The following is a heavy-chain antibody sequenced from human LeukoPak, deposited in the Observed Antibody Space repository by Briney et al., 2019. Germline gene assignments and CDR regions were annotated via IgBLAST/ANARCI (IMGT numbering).Heavy chain of an antibody. J-gene: IGHJ4*02. V-gene: IGHV3-43*02. D-gene: IGHD1-14*01. CDR3: ANDKPGIGIDY. CDR1: RFTFYDYA. Sequence: GGSLRLSCAASRFTFYDYAMHWVRQAPGKGLDWVSLISGDGGSTYYADSVKGRFTISRNNSKNSLYPQMNSLRTEDTALYYCANDKPGIGIDYWGQGTLVPVSS. CDR2: ISGDGGST.